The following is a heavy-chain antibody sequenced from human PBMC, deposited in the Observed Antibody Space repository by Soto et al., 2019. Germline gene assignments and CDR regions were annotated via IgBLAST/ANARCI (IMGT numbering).Heavy chain of an antibody. Sequence: GSLRLSCAASGFTFRSYAMSWVRQAPGKGLEWVSAIGGSSGSTDHADSVKGRFTISRDNSKNTLFLQMNSLRAEDTAVYYCAKDRSSTSCYAFDYWGQGTLVTVSS. CDR2: IGGSSGST. D-gene: IGHD2-2*01. V-gene: IGHV3-23*01. CDR1: GFTFRSYA. J-gene: IGHJ4*02. CDR3: AKDRSSTSCYAFDY.